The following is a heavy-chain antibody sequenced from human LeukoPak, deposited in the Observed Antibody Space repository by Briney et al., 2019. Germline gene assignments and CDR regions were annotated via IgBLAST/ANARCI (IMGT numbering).Heavy chain of an antibody. D-gene: IGHD4-11*01. CDR2: IIRSESK. V-gene: IGHV4-34*01. Sequence: SETLSLPCAVWGRSLSGYYWSWLRQPPRKGLEWSGEIIRSESKNFNPSHKSRVTISVDTSKSQFSLKLGSVTAADTAVYYSARGGNPGVTTNRAPKYYYYCFYMDVWGKGTTVTVSS. J-gene: IGHJ6*03. CDR3: ARGGNPGVTTNRAPKYYYYCFYMDV. CDR1: GRSLSGYY.